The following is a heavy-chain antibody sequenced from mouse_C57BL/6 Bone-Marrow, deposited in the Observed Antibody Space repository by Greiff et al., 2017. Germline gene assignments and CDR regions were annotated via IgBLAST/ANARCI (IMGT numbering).Heavy chain of an antibody. CDR1: GYTFTSYW. J-gene: IGHJ2*01. CDR3: TRTGWLLFDY. Sequence: EVQLQQSGTVLARPGASVKMSCKTSGYTFTSYWMHWVKQRPGQGLEWIGAIYPGNSDPSYNQKFTGRAKLTAVTSASTAYMELSSLTNEDSAVYYCTRTGWLLFDYWGQGTTLPVSS. D-gene: IGHD2-3*01. V-gene: IGHV1-5*01. CDR2: IYPGNSDP.